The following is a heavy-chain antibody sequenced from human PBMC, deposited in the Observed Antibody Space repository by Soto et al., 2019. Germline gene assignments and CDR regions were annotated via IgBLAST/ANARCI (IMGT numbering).Heavy chain of an antibody. Sequence: PSETLSLTCTVSGDSIISGYGSWIRQHPGKGLEWIGYISYRGNTNYNPSLKSRVTMSVDTPKNQFSLKLSSVTTADTAVYYCAGLRGLRGSPIDCWGQGTLVTVSS. CDR3: AGLRGLRGSPIDC. CDR1: GDSIISGY. CDR2: ISYRGNT. V-gene: IGHV4-59*01. J-gene: IGHJ4*02. D-gene: IGHD2-15*01.